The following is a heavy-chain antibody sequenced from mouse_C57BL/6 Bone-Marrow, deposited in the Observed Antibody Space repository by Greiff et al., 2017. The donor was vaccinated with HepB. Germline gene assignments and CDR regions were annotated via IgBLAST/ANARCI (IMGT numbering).Heavy chain of an antibody. V-gene: IGHV3-6*01. CDR1: GYSITSGYY. J-gene: IGHJ3*01. Sequence: EVQLVESGPGLVKPSQSLSLTCSVTGYSITSGYYWNWIRQFPGNKLEWMGYISYDGSNNYNPSLKNRISITRDTSKNQFFLKLNSVTTEDTATYYCARKDYYGSPWFAYWGQGTLVTVSA. CDR2: ISYDGSN. D-gene: IGHD1-1*01. CDR3: ARKDYYGSPWFAY.